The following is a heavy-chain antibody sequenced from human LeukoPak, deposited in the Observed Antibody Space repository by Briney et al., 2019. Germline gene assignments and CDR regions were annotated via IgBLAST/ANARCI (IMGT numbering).Heavy chain of an antibody. CDR2: INTDGSST. CDR3: ARVPTNSYGFGQ. J-gene: IGHJ4*02. V-gene: IGHV3-74*01. Sequence: GGSLRLSCAASGFTFSNNYMHWVRQAPGKGLVWVSRINTDGSSTNYADSVKGRFTISRDNAKNTLYLQMNSLTVEDTAVYYCARVPTNSYGFGQWGQGSLATVSS. D-gene: IGHD5-18*01. CDR1: GFTFSNNY.